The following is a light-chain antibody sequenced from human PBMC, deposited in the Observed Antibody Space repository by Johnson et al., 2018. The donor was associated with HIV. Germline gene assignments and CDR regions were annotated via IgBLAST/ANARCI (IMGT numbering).Light chain of an antibody. CDR3: GTWNNSLTITYV. CDR2: DNN. J-gene: IGLJ1*01. CDR1: SSNIGNNY. Sequence: QSVLTQPPSVSAAPGQKVTISCSGSSSNIGNNYVSWYQQLPGTAPKLLISDNNKRPSGIPDRFSGSKSGKSATLGITGLQTGDETNYYCGTWNNSLTITYVFVTGTKVSVL. V-gene: IGLV1-51*01.